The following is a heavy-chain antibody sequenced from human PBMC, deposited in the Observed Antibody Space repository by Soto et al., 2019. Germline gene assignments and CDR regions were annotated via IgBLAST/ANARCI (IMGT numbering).Heavy chain of an antibody. V-gene: IGHV3-21*01. CDR3: ARDAMTTALMDV. J-gene: IGHJ6*02. D-gene: IGHD4-17*01. CDR2: ISSSSSYI. CDR1: GFTFSSYS. Sequence: PGGSLRLSCAASGFTFSSYSMHWVRQAPGKGLEWVSSISSSSSYIYYADSVKGRFTISRDNAKNSLYLQMNSLRAEDTAVYYCARDAMTTALMDVWGQGTTVTVSS.